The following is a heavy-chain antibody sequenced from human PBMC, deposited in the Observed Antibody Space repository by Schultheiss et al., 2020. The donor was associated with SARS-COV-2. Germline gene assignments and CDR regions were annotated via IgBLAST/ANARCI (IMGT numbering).Heavy chain of an antibody. CDR1: GGSISSGYY. Sequence: SETLSLTCAVSGGSISSGYYWGWIRQPPGKGLEWIGSIYHSGSTYYNPSLKSRVTISVDTSKNQFSLKLSSVTAADTAVYYCARASIAARLLPFDYWGQGTLVTVSS. D-gene: IGHD6-6*01. CDR3: ARASIAARLLPFDY. V-gene: IGHV4-38-2*01. CDR2: IYHSGST. J-gene: IGHJ4*02.